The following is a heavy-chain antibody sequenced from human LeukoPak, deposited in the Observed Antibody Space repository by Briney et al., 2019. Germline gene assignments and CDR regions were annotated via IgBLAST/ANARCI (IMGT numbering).Heavy chain of an antibody. J-gene: IGHJ6*02. CDR1: GFTFSSYA. V-gene: IGHV3-23*01. CDR3: AKEAEAGPNYYYYGMDV. D-gene: IGHD1/OR15-1a*01. CDR2: ISGSGGST. Sequence: GGSLRLSCAASGFTFSSYAMSWVRQAPGKGLEWVSAISGSGGSTYYADSVKGRFTISRDNSKNTLYLQMNSLRAKDTAVYYCAKEAEAGPNYYYYGMDVWGQGTTVTVSS.